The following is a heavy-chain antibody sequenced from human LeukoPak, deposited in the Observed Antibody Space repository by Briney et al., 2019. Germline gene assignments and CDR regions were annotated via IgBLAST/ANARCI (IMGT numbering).Heavy chain of an antibody. CDR1: GYTLTELS. J-gene: IGHJ6*03. Sequence: GASVKVSCKVSGYTLTELSMHWVRQAPGKGLEWMGGFDPEDGETIYAQKFQGRVTMTEDTSTDTAYMELSSLRSEDTAVYYCARDGGSGSSTNQYYYYYMDVWGKGTTVTVSS. D-gene: IGHD1-26*01. V-gene: IGHV1-24*01. CDR2: FDPEDGET. CDR3: ARDGGSGSSTNQYYYYYMDV.